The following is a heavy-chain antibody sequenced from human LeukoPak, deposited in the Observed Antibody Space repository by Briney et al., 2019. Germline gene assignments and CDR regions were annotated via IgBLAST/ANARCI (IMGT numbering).Heavy chain of an antibody. CDR2: ISSSSSSTI. J-gene: IGHJ4*02. D-gene: IGHD1-26*01. CDR3: ARTEIVGADY. CDR1: GFTFSSYS. V-gene: IGHV3-48*02. Sequence: PGGSLRLSCAASGFTFSSYSMNWVRQAPGKGLEWVSYISSSSSSTIYYADSVKGRFTISRDNAKNSLYLKMNSLRDEDTAVYYCARTEIVGADYWGQGTLVTVSA.